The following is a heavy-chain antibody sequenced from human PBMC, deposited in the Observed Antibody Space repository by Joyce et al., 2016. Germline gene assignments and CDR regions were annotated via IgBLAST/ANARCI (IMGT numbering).Heavy chain of an antibody. J-gene: IGHJ4*02. CDR2: LSSSSSYI. Sequence: EVQLVESGGDLVKPGGSVRLSCAASVFPFSSYSMSWVRQAPGKGLEWVSSLSSSSSYIKYTDSVKGRFTISRDNAKNSLYLQMNSLRVEDTAVYYCARSSYTNGIFDYWGQGTLVTVSS. CDR1: VFPFSSYS. CDR3: ARSSYTNGIFDY. D-gene: IGHD2-8*01. V-gene: IGHV3-21*01.